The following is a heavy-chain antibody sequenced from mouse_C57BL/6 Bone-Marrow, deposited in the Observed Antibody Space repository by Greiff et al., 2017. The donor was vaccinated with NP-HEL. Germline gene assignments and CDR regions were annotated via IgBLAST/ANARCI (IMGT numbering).Heavy chain of an antibody. CDR3: AKNYYDYPYYYAMDY. Sequence: VKLMESGPGLVQPSQSLSITCTVSGFSLTSYGVHWVRQSPGKGLEWLGVIWRGGSTDYNAAFMSRLSITKDNSKSQVFFKMNSLQADDTAIYYCAKNYYDYPYYYAMDYWGQGTSVTVSS. D-gene: IGHD2-4*01. J-gene: IGHJ4*01. V-gene: IGHV2-5*01. CDR2: IWRGGST. CDR1: GFSLTSYG.